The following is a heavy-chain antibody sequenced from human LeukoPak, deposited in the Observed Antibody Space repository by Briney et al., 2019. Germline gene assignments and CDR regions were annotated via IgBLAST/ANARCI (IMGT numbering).Heavy chain of an antibody. CDR1: GYTFTSYG. CDR3: ATSIAVAGPFDY. Sequence: VASVKVSCKASGYTFTSYGISWVRQAPGQGLEWMGWISAYNGNTNYAQKLQGRVTMTTDTSTSTAYMELRSLRSDDTAVYYCATSIAVAGPFDYWGQGTLVTVPS. D-gene: IGHD6-19*01. CDR2: ISAYNGNT. J-gene: IGHJ4*02. V-gene: IGHV1-18*01.